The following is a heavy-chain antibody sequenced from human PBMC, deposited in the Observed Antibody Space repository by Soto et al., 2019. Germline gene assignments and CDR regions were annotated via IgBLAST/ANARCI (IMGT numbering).Heavy chain of an antibody. Sequence: GGSLRLSCAASGFMFSNHGMHWVRQAPGKGLEWVALISRDGSKQFYTDSVKGRFSISRDNSKNTLFLQMSGLGVDDMAVYYCVRGDDAGPNAFDLWGQGTMVTVSS. CDR3: VRGDDAGPNAFDL. CDR2: ISRDGSKQ. D-gene: IGHD2-21*01. V-gene: IGHV3-33*05. CDR1: GFMFSNHG. J-gene: IGHJ3*01.